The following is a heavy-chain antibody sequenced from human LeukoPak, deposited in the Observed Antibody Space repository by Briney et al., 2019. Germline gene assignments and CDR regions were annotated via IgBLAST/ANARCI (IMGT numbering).Heavy chain of an antibody. J-gene: IGHJ4*02. Sequence: GGSLRLSCAASGFTVSSNYMSWVRQAPGKGLEWVSVIYSGGSTYYADSVKGRFTISRDNSKNTLYLQMNSLRAEDTAVYYCARDGYGGNSYFDYWDQGTLITVSS. CDR3: ARDGYGGNSYFDY. CDR1: GFTVSSNY. CDR2: IYSGGST. V-gene: IGHV3-53*01. D-gene: IGHD4-23*01.